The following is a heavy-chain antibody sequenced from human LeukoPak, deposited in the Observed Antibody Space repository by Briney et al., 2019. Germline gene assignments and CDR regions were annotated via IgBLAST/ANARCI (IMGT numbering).Heavy chain of an antibody. D-gene: IGHD2-15*01. CDR1: GYTFTGYY. CDR2: INPNSGGT. CDR3: ARDVGYCRGGTCYPAHY. J-gene: IGHJ4*02. V-gene: IGHV1-2*02. Sequence: ASVEVSCKASGYTFTGYYIHWVRQAPGQGLEWMGWINPNSGGTNYAQNFQARVTLTSDTSISAVYMELSSLRSDDTAVYYCARDVGYCRGGTCYPAHYWGQGTLVTVSS.